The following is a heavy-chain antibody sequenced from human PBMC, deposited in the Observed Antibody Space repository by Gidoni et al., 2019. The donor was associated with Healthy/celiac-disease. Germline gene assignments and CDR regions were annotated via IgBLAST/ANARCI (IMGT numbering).Heavy chain of an antibody. CDR1: GFPFRDYY. CDR3: ARDLSDYDFWSGYSGFDY. V-gene: IGHV3-11*01. D-gene: IGHD3-3*01. CDR2: ISSSGSTI. Sequence: QVQLVESGGGLVKPGGSLRLSCAASGFPFRDYYMSWIRQAPGKGLQWVSYISSSGSTIYYADSVKGRFTISRDNAKNSLYLQMNSLRAEDTAVYYCARDLSDYDFWSGYSGFDYWGQGTLVTVSS. J-gene: IGHJ4*02.